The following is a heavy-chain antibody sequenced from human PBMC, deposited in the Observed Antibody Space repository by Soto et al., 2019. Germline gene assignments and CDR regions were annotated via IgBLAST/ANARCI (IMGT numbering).Heavy chain of an antibody. CDR3: AREHYYDSSGYPIACDY. V-gene: IGHV3-30*02. D-gene: IGHD3-22*01. CDR1: GFSFSSYA. J-gene: IGHJ4*02. CDR2: IRYDGSHK. Sequence: PGGSLRLSCAASGFSFSSYAMHWVRQAPGKGLQWVALIRYDGSHKYYSDSVKGRFTISRDNSKNTLYLQMNSLRAEDTSVYYCAREHYYDSSGYPIACDYWGQGT.